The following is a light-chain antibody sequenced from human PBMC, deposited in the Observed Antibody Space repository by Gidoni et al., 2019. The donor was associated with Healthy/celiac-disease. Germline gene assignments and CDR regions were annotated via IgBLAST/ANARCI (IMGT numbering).Light chain of an antibody. V-gene: IGKV3-11*01. Sequence: DIVLTQSPATLSLSPWERATLSCRASPSVSSYLAWYQQKPGQATRLLSYYASNRTTGIPARFRGSGSGTDFTLTISSLVPEDFAVYYCQQRSNLITFGQGTRLEIK. CDR1: PSVSSY. CDR2: YAS. CDR3: QQRSNLIT. J-gene: IGKJ5*01.